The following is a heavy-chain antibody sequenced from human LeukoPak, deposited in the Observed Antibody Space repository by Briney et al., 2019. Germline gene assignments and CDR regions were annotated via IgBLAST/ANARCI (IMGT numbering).Heavy chain of an antibody. J-gene: IGHJ4*02. CDR2: IYTSGST. Sequence: SETLSLTCTVSGGSISSYYWSWIRQPAGEGLKWIGRIYTSGSTNYNLSLKSRVTMSVDTSKNQFSLRLSSVTAADTAVYYCARDGYYRDYFDYWGQGTLVTVSS. D-gene: IGHD2/OR15-2a*01. CDR3: ARDGYYRDYFDY. CDR1: GGSISSYY. V-gene: IGHV4-4*07.